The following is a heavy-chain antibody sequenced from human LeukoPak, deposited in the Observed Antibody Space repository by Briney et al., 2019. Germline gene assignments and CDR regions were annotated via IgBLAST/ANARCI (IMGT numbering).Heavy chain of an antibody. CDR1: GGSISSYY. Sequence: SETLSLTCTVSGGSISSYYWSWIRQPAGKGLEWIGRIYTSGSTNYNPSLKSRVTMSVDTSKNQFSLKLSSVTAADTAVYYCARDKSVDFWSCYYTLFDYWGQGTLVTVSS. J-gene: IGHJ4*02. CDR2: IYTSGST. V-gene: IGHV4-4*07. D-gene: IGHD3-3*01. CDR3: ARDKSVDFWSCYYTLFDY.